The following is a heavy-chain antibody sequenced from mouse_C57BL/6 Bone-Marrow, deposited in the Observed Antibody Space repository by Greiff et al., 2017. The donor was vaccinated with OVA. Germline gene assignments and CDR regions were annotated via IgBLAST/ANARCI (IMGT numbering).Heavy chain of an antibody. J-gene: IGHJ2*01. CDR3: ARELRFYYFDY. V-gene: IGHV3-1*01. CDR2: ISYSGST. Sequence: EVKLVESGPGMVKPSQSLSLTCTVTGYSITSGYDWHWIRHFPGNKLEWMGYISYSGSTNYNPSLKSRISITHDTSKNHFFLKLNSVTTEDTATYYCARELRFYYFDYWGQGTTLIVSS. CDR1: GYSITSGYD. D-gene: IGHD1-1*01.